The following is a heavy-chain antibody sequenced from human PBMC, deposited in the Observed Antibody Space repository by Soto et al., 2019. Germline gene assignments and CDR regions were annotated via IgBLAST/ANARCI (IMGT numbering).Heavy chain of an antibody. CDR1: GGSVSSFC. Sequence: PSETLSLTCYVSGGSVSSFCWTWIRQSPGKGLESIAYVYSSGSTNYNPSLKSRVTISLDTSKNQFSLKLSSLTAADTAVYYCARGGGIWGSYCSKPSDYWGQGTLVTVSS. CDR2: VYSSGST. D-gene: IGHD3-16*02. CDR3: ARGGGIWGSYCSKPSDY. J-gene: IGHJ4*02. V-gene: IGHV4-59*02.